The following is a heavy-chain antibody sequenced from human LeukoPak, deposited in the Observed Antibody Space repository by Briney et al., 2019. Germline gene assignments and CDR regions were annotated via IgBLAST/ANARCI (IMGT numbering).Heavy chain of an antibody. Sequence: GGSLRLSCAASGFTFSSYSMNWVRQAPGKGLEWISYISSSSSTIYYADSVKGRFTISRDNAKNSLYPQMNSLRAEDTAVYYCARGSNSACDYWGQGTLVTVSS. CDR3: ARGSNSACDY. CDR1: GFTFSSYS. J-gene: IGHJ4*02. V-gene: IGHV3-48*04. CDR2: ISSSSSTI. D-gene: IGHD4-11*01.